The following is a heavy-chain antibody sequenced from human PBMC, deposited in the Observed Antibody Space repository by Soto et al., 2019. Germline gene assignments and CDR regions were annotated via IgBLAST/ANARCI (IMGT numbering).Heavy chain of an antibody. Sequence: EVQLVESGGGLVQPGGSLRLSCAASGFTFSSYSMNWVRQAPGKGLEWISYISSSSTTIYYADSVKGRFTISRDNAENSLHLQMNSLRVDYTAVYYCASRGGLVRGNYYGMDVWGQGTTVTVSS. J-gene: IGHJ6*02. CDR1: GFTFSSYS. CDR2: ISSSSTTI. V-gene: IGHV3-48*01. CDR3: ASRGGLVRGNYYGMDV. D-gene: IGHD3-10*01.